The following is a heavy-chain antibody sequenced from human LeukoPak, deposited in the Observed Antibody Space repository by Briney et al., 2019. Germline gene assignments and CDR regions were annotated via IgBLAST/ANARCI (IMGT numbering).Heavy chain of an antibody. D-gene: IGHD3-10*01. CDR1: GFTFSDYA. CDR2: VSGNGGST. CDR3: ARRTPGWYFDL. Sequence: GGSLRLSCAASGFTFSDYAMHWVRQAPGKGLEFVSGVSGNGGSTYYANSMKGRFTISRDNSKNTLYLQMGSLRAEDMAVYYCARRTPGWYFDLWGRGTLVTVSS. V-gene: IGHV3-64*01. J-gene: IGHJ2*01.